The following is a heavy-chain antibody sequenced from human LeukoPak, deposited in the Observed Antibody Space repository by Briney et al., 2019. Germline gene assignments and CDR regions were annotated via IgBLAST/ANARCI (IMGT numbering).Heavy chain of an antibody. CDR3: ATDLYGSGSYLRYYGMGV. CDR2: FDPEDGET. D-gene: IGHD3-10*01. Sequence: GASVKVSCKVSGYTLTELSMHWVRQAPGKGLEWMGGFDPEDGETIYAQKYQGRVTMTEDTSTDTAYMELSSLRSEDTAVYYCATDLYGSGSYLRYYGMGVWGQGTTVTVSS. V-gene: IGHV1-24*01. CDR1: GYTLTELS. J-gene: IGHJ6*02.